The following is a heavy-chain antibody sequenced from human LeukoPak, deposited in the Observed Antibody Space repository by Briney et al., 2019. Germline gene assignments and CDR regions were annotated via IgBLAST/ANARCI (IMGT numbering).Heavy chain of an antibody. V-gene: IGHV7-4-1*02. CDR2: INTNTGNP. Sequence: ASVKVSCKASGGTFSSYAISWVRQAPGQGLEWMGWINTNTGNPTYAQGFTGRFVFSLDTSVSTAYLQISSLKAEDTAVYYCAREIPYCSGGSCYWYYFDYWGQGTLVTVSS. CDR3: AREIPYCSGGSCYWYYFDY. CDR1: GGTFSSYA. J-gene: IGHJ4*02. D-gene: IGHD2-15*01.